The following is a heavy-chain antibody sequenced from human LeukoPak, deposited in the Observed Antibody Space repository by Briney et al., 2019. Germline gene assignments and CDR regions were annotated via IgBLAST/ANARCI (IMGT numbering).Heavy chain of an antibody. CDR2: INPNSGGT. CDR3: ATVNYGDYWFDP. CDR1: GYTFTRHY. D-gene: IGHD4-17*01. J-gene: IGHJ5*02. V-gene: IGHV1-2*02. Sequence: GASVSVSCKASGYTFTRHYMHWVRQATGRGLEWMGWINPNSGGTNYAQKFQGRVTMTRDTSISTAYMELSRLRSDDTAVYYCATVNYGDYWFDPWGQGTLVTASS.